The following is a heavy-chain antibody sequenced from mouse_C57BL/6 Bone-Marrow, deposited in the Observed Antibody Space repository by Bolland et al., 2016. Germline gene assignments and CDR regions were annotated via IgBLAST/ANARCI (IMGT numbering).Heavy chain of an antibody. CDR2: SGST. V-gene: IGHV1-55*01. J-gene: IGHJ3*01. D-gene: IGHD2-12*01. CDR3: ARFLRFLDY. Sequence: SGSTNYNEKFKSKATLTVDTSSSTAYMQLSSLTSEDSAVYYCARFLRFLDYWGQGTLV.